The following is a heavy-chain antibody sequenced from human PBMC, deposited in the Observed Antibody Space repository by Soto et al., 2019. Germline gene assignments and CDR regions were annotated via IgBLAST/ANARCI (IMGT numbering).Heavy chain of an antibody. CDR3: VVSYTSSWYGLFDS. Sequence: GGSLRLSCSASGFTFSRFVMHWVRQAPGKGLEHVSAISSNGGRTYYADSVKGRFTISRDNSKNTLYVQMSSLRVEDTAVYYCVVSYTSSWYGLFDSWGQGTLVTVSS. J-gene: IGHJ4*02. D-gene: IGHD6-13*01. V-gene: IGHV3-64D*08. CDR1: GFTFSRFV. CDR2: ISSNGGRT.